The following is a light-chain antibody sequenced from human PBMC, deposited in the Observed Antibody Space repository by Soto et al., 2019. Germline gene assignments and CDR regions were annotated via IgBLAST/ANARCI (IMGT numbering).Light chain of an antibody. V-gene: IGKV3-20*01. CDR1: QSISRS. CDR3: QQYGSSPMT. CDR2: GAS. Sequence: EIVLTQSPATLSLSPWERATLSCRASQSISRSLAWYQQKPGQAPRLLIYGASSRATGIPDRFSGSGSGTDFTLTISRLEPEDFAVYYCQQYGSSPMTFGQGTKVDIK. J-gene: IGKJ1*01.